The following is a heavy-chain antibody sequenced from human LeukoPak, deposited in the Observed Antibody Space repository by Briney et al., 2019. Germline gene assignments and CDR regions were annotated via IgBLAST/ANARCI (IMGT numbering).Heavy chain of an antibody. V-gene: IGHV4-39*01. CDR1: GGSISSPTSF. CDR2: IYYGGSGST. Sequence: PSETLSLTCSVSGGSISSPTSFWGWIRQPPGKGLEWIASIYYGGSGSTYYSPSLKSRVTISGDTSKNQFSLKLSSVTAADTAVYYCARHVGPMYYDILTGYQTDAFDIWGQGTMVTVSS. J-gene: IGHJ3*02. D-gene: IGHD3-9*01. CDR3: ARHVGPMYYDILTGYQTDAFDI.